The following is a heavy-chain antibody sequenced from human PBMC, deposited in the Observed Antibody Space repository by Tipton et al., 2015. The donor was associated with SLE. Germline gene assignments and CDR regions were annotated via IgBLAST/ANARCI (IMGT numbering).Heavy chain of an antibody. CDR1: SGSINGYF. CDR2: IHYTGNT. Sequence: TLSLTCTVSSGSINGYFWSWIRQPPGKGLEWLGYIHYTGNTHYSPSLEGRVTISVDTSRNQFSLKVISIIAADTAVYYCAKGGLGYSYYYYMDVWGKGTTVTVSS. D-gene: IGHD5-18*01. J-gene: IGHJ6*03. V-gene: IGHV4-59*12. CDR3: AKGGLGYSYYYYMDV.